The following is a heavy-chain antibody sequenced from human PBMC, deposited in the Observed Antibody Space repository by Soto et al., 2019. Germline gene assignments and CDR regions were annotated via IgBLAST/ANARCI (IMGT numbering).Heavy chain of an antibody. D-gene: IGHD3-9*01. Sequence: GGSLRLSCAASGFTFSDYAMNWVRQAPGQGLEWVSHINYRGADIHYAESVKGRLTISRDNAKNSVYLQMNGLTAEDTAVYFCARDKDWAFDYWGQGALVTVSS. CDR1: GFTFSDYA. J-gene: IGHJ4*02. CDR2: INYRGADI. V-gene: IGHV3-48*01. CDR3: ARDKDWAFDY.